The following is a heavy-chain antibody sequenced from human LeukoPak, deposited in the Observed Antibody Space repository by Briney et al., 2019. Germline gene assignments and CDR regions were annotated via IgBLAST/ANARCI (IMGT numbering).Heavy chain of an antibody. D-gene: IGHD3-22*01. V-gene: IGHV1-18*01. CDR1: GYTFSSYG. CDR3: ARAILRPSPPTYSSWYYFDF. Sequence: EASVKVSCKASGYTFSSYGISWVRQAPGQGLEWMGWISAYKDNTNYAQKFQGRVTMTTDTSTTTAYMELRSLRSDDTAVYYCARAILRPSPPTYSSWYYFDFWGQGTLVTVSS. J-gene: IGHJ4*02. CDR2: ISAYKDNT.